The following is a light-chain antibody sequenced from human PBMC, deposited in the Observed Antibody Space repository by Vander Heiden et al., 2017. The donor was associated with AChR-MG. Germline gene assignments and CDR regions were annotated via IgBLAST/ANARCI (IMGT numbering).Light chain of an antibody. CDR3: CSYAGSSTFDVV. V-gene: IGLV2-23*03. CDR2: EGS. Sequence: QSALTQPASVSGSPGQSITISCTGTTSDVGSYNLASWYQQHPGKAPKLMIYEGSKRPSGVSNRFSGSKSGNTASLTISGLQAEDEADYYCCSYAGSSTFDVVFGGGTKLTVL. J-gene: IGLJ2*01. CDR1: TSDVGSYNL.